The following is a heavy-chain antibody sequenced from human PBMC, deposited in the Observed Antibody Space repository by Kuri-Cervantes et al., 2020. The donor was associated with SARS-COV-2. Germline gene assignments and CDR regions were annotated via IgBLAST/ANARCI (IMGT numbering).Heavy chain of an antibody. CDR2: IYYSGST. V-gene: IGHV4-39*07. J-gene: IGHJ2*01. D-gene: IGHD5-12*01. Sequence: GSLRLSCTVSGGSISSSSYYWGWIRQPPGKGLEWIGSIYYSGSTYYNPSLKSRVTISVDTSKNQFSLKLSSVTAADTAVYYCARVPPLPTKGWYFDLWGRGTLVTVSS. CDR3: ARVPPLPTKGWYFDL. CDR1: GGSISSSSYY.